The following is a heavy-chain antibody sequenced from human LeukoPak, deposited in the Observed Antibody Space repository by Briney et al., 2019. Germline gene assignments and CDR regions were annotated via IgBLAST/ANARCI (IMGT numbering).Heavy chain of an antibody. Sequence: GGSLRLSCAASGFTFSSYSMNWVRQAPGKGLEWVSSISSSSSYIYYADSVKGRFTISRDNAKNSLYLQMNSLRAEDTAVYYCAKIFGGDYMDVWGKGTTVTVSS. CDR1: GFTFSSYS. D-gene: IGHD3-10*01. J-gene: IGHJ6*03. CDR3: AKIFGGDYMDV. V-gene: IGHV3-21*01. CDR2: ISSSSSYI.